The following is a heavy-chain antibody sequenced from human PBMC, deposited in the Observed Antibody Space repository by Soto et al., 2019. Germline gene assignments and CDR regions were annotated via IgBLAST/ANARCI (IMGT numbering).Heavy chain of an antibody. CDR3: AREGSSWVPFDY. D-gene: IGHD6-13*01. J-gene: IGHJ4*02. V-gene: IGHV1-69*08. Sequence: QVQLVQSGAEVKKPGSSVKVSCKASGGTFSSYTISWVRQAPGQGLEWMGRIIPILGIANYAQKFQGRVTITADKSTSTADMELSSLRSEDTAVYYCAREGSSWVPFDYWGQGTLVTVSS. CDR1: GGTFSSYT. CDR2: IIPILGIA.